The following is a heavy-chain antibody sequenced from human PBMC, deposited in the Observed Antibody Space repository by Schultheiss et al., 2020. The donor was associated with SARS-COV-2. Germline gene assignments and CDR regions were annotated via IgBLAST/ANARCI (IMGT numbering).Heavy chain of an antibody. CDR1: GYTFTGYY. CDR2: INPNSGGT. V-gene: IGHV1-2*02. D-gene: IGHD3-3*01. J-gene: IGHJ3*02. CDR3: ASWSEIRDAFDI. Sequence: ASVKVSCKASGYTFTGYYMHWVRQAPGQGLEWMGWINPNSGGTNYAQKFQGRVTLTSDTSTSTAFMELSSLTSEDTAVYYCASWSEIRDAFDIWGQGTMVTVSS.